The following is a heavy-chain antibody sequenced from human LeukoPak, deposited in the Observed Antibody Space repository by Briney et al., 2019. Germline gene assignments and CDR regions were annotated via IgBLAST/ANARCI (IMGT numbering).Heavy chain of an antibody. Sequence: GGSLRLSCSASGFTFCEYDMNRFRQAPGKGLEWVSSISYLSSHIYYGDSVKGRFSISRDNAKNSLYLQMNTLGAEYTAIYYCGRAFPPLRTSSAGDLWGQGILVTVSS. CDR3: GRAFPPLRTSSAGDL. D-gene: IGHD3-16*01. CDR2: ISYLSSHI. CDR1: GFTFCEYD. J-gene: IGHJ4*02. V-gene: IGHV3-21*01.